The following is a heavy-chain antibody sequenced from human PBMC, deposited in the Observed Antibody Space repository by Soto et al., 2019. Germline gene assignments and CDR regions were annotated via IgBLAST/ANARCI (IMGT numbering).Heavy chain of an antibody. V-gene: IGHV3-30-3*01. CDR2: ISYDGNSK. CDR3: ARDISGSYSSDY. J-gene: IGHJ4*02. CDR1: GFSFSSHA. Sequence: QVQLVESGGGVVQPGKSLRLSCAASGFSFSSHAMHWVRQAPGKGLEWVAVISYDGNSKSYADSVKGRFTISRDNSKNTLYLQVNSLRAEDTAVYYCARDISGSYSSDYWGQGTLVTVSS. D-gene: IGHD1-26*01.